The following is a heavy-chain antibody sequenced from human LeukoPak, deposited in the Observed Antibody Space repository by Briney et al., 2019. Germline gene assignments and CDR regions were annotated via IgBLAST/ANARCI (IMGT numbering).Heavy chain of an antibody. CDR3: ARDGYFDL. V-gene: IGHV1-18*01. J-gene: IGHJ2*01. CDR1: GYTFTTYP. CDR2: ISAHNGNT. Sequence: GASVKVSCKASGYTFTTYPIAWVRQAPGQGLEWMGWISAHNGNTNYAQSLQGRVTMTTDTSTNTAYMELRSLRSDDTAVYYCARDGYFDLWGRGTLVTVSS.